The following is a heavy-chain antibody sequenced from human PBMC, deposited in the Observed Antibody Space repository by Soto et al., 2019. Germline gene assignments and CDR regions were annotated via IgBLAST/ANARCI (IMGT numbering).Heavy chain of an antibody. CDR1: GASFSDSY. Sequence: QVRLQQWGAGLLKPSETLSLTCAVYGASFSDSYWNWIRQPPGKVLEWIGEINHSGSTIYNTSLESRLTISLDTSRKQFPLKMRSATAADTAVYYCAREVPSRYFDLWGRGTPVTVSS. J-gene: IGHJ2*01. CDR3: AREVPSRYFDL. V-gene: IGHV4-34*01. CDR2: INHSGST. D-gene: IGHD1-1*01.